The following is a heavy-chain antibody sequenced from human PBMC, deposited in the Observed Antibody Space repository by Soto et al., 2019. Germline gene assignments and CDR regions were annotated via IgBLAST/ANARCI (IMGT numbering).Heavy chain of an antibody. Sequence: GGSLRLSCAASGFPLSTYGMTWVRQAPGKGLEWVSAITGTGGNTYYVDSAKGRFTSSRDNSKNMLYLQMNSLRVEDTAVYYCARIRGYWYGLDVWGQGTTVTVSS. CDR3: ARIRGYWYGLDV. CDR1: GFPLSTYG. J-gene: IGHJ6*02. CDR2: ITGTGGNT. V-gene: IGHV3-23*01.